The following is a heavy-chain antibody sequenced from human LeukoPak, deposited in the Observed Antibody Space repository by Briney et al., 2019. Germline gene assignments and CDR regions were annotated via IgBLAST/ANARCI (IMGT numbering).Heavy chain of an antibody. Sequence: GGSLRLSCAASGFTFSNYAMNWVRQAPKKGPEWVSGISNSGGATKYGDSVKGRFTISRDNSKNTLYLQMNSLRAEDTAVYYCAKGVSAAADDAFDIWGQGTMVTVSS. CDR2: ISNSGGAT. CDR1: GFTFSNYA. V-gene: IGHV3-23*01. CDR3: AKGVSAAADDAFDI. D-gene: IGHD6-13*01. J-gene: IGHJ3*02.